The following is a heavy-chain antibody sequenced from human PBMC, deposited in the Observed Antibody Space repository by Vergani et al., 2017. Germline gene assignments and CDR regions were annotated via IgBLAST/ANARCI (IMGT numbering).Heavy chain of an antibody. CDR2: LSAYNGNT. J-gene: IGHJ4*02. CDR1: CYPFTSYG. D-gene: IGHD3-22*01. Sequence: QVQLVQSGAEVKKPGASVKVSCKASCYPFTSYGLSWVRQAPGQGLEWMGWLSAYNGNTNYAQKLQGRVTMTTDTSTSTAYMELRSLRSDDTAVYYCARVYDSSGNQAGAVGYWGQGTLVTVSS. CDR3: ARVYDSSGNQAGAVGY. V-gene: IGHV1-18*01.